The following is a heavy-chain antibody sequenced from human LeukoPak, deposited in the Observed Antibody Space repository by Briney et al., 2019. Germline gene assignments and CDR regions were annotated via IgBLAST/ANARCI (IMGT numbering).Heavy chain of an antibody. CDR3: ARGARIAAAGTDFDY. V-gene: IGHV4-59*08. D-gene: IGHD6-13*01. J-gene: IGHJ4*02. CDR2: IYYSGST. CDR1: GGSISSYY. Sequence: SETLSLTCTVSGGSISSYYWSWIRQPPGKGLEWIGYIYYSGSTNYNPSLKSRVTISVDTSKNQFTLKLSSVTAADTAVYYCARGARIAAAGTDFDYWGQGTLVTVSS.